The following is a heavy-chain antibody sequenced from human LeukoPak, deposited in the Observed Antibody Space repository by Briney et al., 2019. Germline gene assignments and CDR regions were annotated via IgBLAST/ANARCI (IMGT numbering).Heavy chain of an antibody. J-gene: IGHJ4*02. CDR1: GFIFGDYC. CDR3: ARHDEYSSNHVGLDY. D-gene: IGHD6-13*01. Sequence: PGGSLRLSCTASGFIFGDYCMSWVRQSPGKGLEWIGEITQSGNTNYNPSLKSRVTISVDTSKNHFSLKLSSVTAADTAVYYCARHDEYSSNHVGLDYWGQGTLVTVSS. V-gene: IGHV4-34*01. CDR2: ITQSGNT.